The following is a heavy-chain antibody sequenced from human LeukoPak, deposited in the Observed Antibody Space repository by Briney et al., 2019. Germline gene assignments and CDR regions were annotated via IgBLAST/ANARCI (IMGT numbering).Heavy chain of an antibody. CDR2: MNPNSGNT. V-gene: IGHV1-8*01. J-gene: IGHJ4*02. CDR1: GYTFTSYD. Sequence: ASVKVFCKASGYTFTSYDINWVRQATGQGLEWMGWMNPNSGNTGYAQKFQGRVTMTRNTSISTAYMELSSLRSEDTAVYYCARGLAAAVIIFDYWGQGTLVTVSS. D-gene: IGHD6-13*01. CDR3: ARGLAAAVIIFDY.